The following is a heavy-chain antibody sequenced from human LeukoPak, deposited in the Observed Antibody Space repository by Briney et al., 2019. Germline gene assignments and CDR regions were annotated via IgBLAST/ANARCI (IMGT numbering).Heavy chain of an antibody. CDR2: IHYGGTT. Sequence: SETLSLTCTVSGAYISSYYWTWIRQSPGKGLEWIGYIHYGGTTNYSPSLKSRVIMSVDTAKNQFSLKMSSVTAADTAVYYCASLTTRYYFMDVWGKGATFTVSS. V-gene: IGHV4-59*01. J-gene: IGHJ6*03. D-gene: IGHD4-11*01. CDR1: GAYISSYY. CDR3: ASLTTRYYFMDV.